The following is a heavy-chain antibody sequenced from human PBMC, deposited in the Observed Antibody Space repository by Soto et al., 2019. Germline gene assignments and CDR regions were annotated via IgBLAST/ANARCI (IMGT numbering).Heavy chain of an antibody. CDR2: IIAFSDIV. J-gene: IGHJ6*02. D-gene: IGHD6-13*01. V-gene: IGHV1-69*12. CDR3: ARSLYSSSWYHSGNSYYYYGMDV. CDR1: GGTFGIYA. Sequence: QVQLVQSGAEVKKPGSSVKVSCKASGGTFGIYAITWVRQAPGQGLEWMGGIIAFSDIVNYTQKLQGRVTITADESTNTAYRDLSSLRSEDTAVYYCARSLYSSSWYHSGNSYYYYGMDVWGQGTTVTVSS.